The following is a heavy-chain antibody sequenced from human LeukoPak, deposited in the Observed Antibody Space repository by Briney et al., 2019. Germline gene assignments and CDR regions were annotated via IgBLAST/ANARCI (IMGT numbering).Heavy chain of an antibody. D-gene: IGHD5-24*01. CDR3: ARGRWTATALTYYFDY. V-gene: IGHV1-69*05. CDR2: IIPIFGTA. Sequence: ASVKVSCKASGGTFSSYAISWVRQAPGQGLEWMGGIIPIFGTANYAQKFQGRVTISRDKSASTAHMELSSLRSEDTAVYYCARGRWTATALTYYFDYWGQGTLVTVSS. CDR1: GGTFSSYA. J-gene: IGHJ4*02.